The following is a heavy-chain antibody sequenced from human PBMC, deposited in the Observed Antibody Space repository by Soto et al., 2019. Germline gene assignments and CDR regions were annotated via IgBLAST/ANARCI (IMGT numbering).Heavy chain of an antibody. J-gene: IGHJ3*02. Sequence: SQTLSLTCVISGDSVFSNSAAWNWIRQSPSRGLEWLGRTYYRSKWYNDYAISVKSRITINPDTSRNQFSLQLNSVTPEDTAVYYCARKYSTSWADAFDIWGQGTMVTVS. CDR2: TYYRSKWYN. D-gene: IGHD6-13*01. V-gene: IGHV6-1*01. CDR3: ARKYSTSWADAFDI. CDR1: GDSVFSNSAA.